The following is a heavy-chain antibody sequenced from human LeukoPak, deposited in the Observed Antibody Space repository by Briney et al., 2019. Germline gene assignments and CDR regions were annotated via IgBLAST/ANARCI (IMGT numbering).Heavy chain of an antibody. CDR3: ARGYYDSGTYSGYFQH. J-gene: IGHJ1*01. Sequence: SETLSLTCTVSGGSINDYYWNWIRQPPGKGLEGIGYIYYSGRTNYNPSLKSRVTISVDTSKTRFSLRLSSVTAADTAVYYCARGYYDSGTYSGYFQHWGQGTLVTVSS. V-gene: IGHV4-59*01. D-gene: IGHD3-10*01. CDR2: IYYSGRT. CDR1: GGSINDYY.